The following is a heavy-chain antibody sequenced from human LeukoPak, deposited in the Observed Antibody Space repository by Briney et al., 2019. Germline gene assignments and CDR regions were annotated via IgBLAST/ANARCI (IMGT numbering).Heavy chain of an antibody. CDR1: GFTLSSYG. CDR2: ISYDGSNK. Sequence: AGRSLRLSCAASGFTLSSYGMHWVRQAPGKGLEWVAVISYDGSNKYYADSVKGRFTISRDNSKNTLYLQMNSLRAEDTAVYYCAKGLRFLEWLPTPYYWGQGTLVTASS. D-gene: IGHD3-3*01. CDR3: AKGLRFLEWLPTPYY. V-gene: IGHV3-30*18. J-gene: IGHJ4*01.